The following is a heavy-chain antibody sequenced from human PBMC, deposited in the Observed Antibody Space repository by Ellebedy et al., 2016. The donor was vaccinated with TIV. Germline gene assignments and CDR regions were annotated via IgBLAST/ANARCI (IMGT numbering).Heavy chain of an antibody. CDR2: ISPGGGGT. V-gene: IGHV1-46*01. CDR3: ARAEWDYGGYFDN. J-gene: IGHJ4*02. D-gene: IGHD4/OR15-4a*01. Sequence: AASVKVSCKASGHTFSNYYIQWVRQAPGQGLEWVGMISPGGGGTKYAQMLQGRVTITSDASTSTVFMELSSLRSEDTALYFCARAEWDYGGYFDNWGQGTLVTVFS. CDR1: GHTFSNYY.